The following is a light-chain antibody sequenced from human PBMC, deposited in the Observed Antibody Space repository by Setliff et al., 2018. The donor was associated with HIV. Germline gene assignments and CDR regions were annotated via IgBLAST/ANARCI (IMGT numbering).Light chain of an antibody. CDR1: QSVSIY. J-gene: IGKJ3*01. CDR2: DAS. Sequence: EIVLTQSPATLSLSPGERATLSCRASQSVSIYLAWYQQKPGQAPRLLIYDASNRATGIPARFSGSGSGTDFTLTISSLEPGDFAVYYCQQRSNWPLFTFGPGTKVDIK. V-gene: IGKV3-11*01. CDR3: QQRSNWPLFT.